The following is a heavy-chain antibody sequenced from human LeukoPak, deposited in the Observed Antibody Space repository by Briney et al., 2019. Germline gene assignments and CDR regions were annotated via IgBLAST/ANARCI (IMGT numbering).Heavy chain of an antibody. Sequence: PGGSLRLSCAASGFTFSTHGMHWVRQAPGKGLEWVAHIWYDGSNKYYADSVEGRFTIARDKTKNRLYLRINSLRTEGTAGYFCARDQGWTSTNCYSVFSRYWGQGNLVTVSS. CDR1: GFTFSTHG. D-gene: IGHD2-2*01. J-gene: IGHJ4*02. V-gene: IGHV3-33*01. CDR3: ARDQGWTSTNCYSVFSRY. CDR2: IWYDGSNK.